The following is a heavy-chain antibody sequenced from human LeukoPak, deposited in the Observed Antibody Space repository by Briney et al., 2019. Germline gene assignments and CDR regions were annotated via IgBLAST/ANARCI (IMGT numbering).Heavy chain of an antibody. Sequence: GGSLRLSCAASGFTFDDYAMHWVRHAPGKGLEWVSGISWNSGSIGYADSVKGRFTISRDNAKNSLYLQMNSLRAEDTALYYCAKGLRFLERLFPEENYYYYGMDVWGQGTTVTVSS. CDR2: ISWNSGSI. CDR3: AKGLRFLERLFPEENYYYYGMDV. D-gene: IGHD3-3*01. J-gene: IGHJ6*02. V-gene: IGHV3-9*01. CDR1: GFTFDDYA.